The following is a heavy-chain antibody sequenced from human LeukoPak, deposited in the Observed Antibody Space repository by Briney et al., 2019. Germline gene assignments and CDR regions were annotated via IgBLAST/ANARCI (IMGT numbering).Heavy chain of an antibody. CDR2: IYTSGST. CDR3: ARDEKYSSSLRYYYYYYMDV. V-gene: IGHV4-4*07. J-gene: IGHJ6*03. CDR1: GGSISSYY. D-gene: IGHD6-13*01. Sequence: SETLSLTCTVSGGSISSYYWSWIRQPAGKGLEWIGRIYTSGSTNYNPSLKSRVTMSVDTSKNQFSLKLSSVTAADTAVYYCARDEKYSSSLRYYYYYYMDVWGKGTTVTVSS.